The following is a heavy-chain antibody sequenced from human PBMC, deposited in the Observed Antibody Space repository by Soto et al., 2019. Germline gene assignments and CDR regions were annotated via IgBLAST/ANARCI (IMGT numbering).Heavy chain of an antibody. D-gene: IGHD3-22*01. CDR2: IYYSGST. CDR1: GGSISSYY. Sequence: SETLSLTCTVSGGSISSYYWSWIRQPPGKGLEWIGYIYYSGSTNYNPSLKSRVTISVDTSKNQFSLKLSSVTAADTAVYYCARSVSRYDSSGSEGPSFDYWGQGTLVT. J-gene: IGHJ4*02. CDR3: ARSVSRYDSSGSEGPSFDY. V-gene: IGHV4-59*01.